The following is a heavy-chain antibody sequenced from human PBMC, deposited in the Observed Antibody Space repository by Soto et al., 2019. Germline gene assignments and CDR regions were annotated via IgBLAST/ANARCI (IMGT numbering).Heavy chain of an antibody. V-gene: IGHV1-18*01. J-gene: IGHJ4*02. Sequence: QVHLVQSGAEVKKPGASVKVSCKGSGYAFTTYGITWVRQAPGQGLEWMGWISAHNGNTNYAQKLQGRVTVTRDTSTSTAYMELRSLTSYDTAVYYCARWRYGDYWGQGALVTVSS. CDR2: ISAHNGNT. D-gene: IGHD1-1*01. CDR1: GYAFTTYG. CDR3: ARWRYGDY.